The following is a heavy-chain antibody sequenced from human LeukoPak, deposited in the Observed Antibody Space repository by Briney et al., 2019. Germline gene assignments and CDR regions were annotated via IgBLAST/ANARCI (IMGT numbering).Heavy chain of an antibody. CDR2: INTNTGNP. D-gene: IGHD3-10*01. Sequence: ASVKVSCKASGYTLTSYAMNWVRQAPGQGLEWMGWINTNTGNPTYAQGFTGRFVFSLDTSVSTAYLQISSLKAEDTAVYYCARDHGGSGWFGDLYYYYYYMDVWGKGTTVTVSS. CDR3: ARDHGGSGWFGDLYYYYYYMDV. CDR1: GYTLTSYA. J-gene: IGHJ6*03. V-gene: IGHV7-4-1*02.